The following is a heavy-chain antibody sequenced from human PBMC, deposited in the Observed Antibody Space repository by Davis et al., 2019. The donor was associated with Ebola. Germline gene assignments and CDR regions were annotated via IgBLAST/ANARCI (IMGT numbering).Heavy chain of an antibody. Sequence: SETLSLTCTVSGGPISEYYWSWIRQPPGKGLEWIGYIYHSGSVDYNPSLKSRVTMSRDTSKNQLSLKLTSVTAADTAFYYCARDVTVGTTPYLYGMDIWGQGTTVTVSS. V-gene: IGHV4-59*12. D-gene: IGHD1-26*01. J-gene: IGHJ6*02. CDR1: GGPISEYY. CDR2: IYHSGSV. CDR3: ARDVTVGTTPYLYGMDI.